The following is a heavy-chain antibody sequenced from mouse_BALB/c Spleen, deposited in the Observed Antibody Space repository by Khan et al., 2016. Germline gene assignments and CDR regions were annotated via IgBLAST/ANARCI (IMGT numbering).Heavy chain of an antibody. CDR1: GYTFTDYY. V-gene: IGHV1-77*01. Sequence: QVQLQQSGAELARPGASVKLSCKASGYTFTDYYINWVKQRTGQGLEWIGEIYPGRGNTYYNEKLKGKATLTADNSSSKAYMQLRSLTSAGSAVYFCARRDGFYYFDYWSQGTTLTVSS. D-gene: IGHD2-3*01. J-gene: IGHJ2*01. CDR3: ARRDGFYYFDY. CDR2: IYPGRGNT.